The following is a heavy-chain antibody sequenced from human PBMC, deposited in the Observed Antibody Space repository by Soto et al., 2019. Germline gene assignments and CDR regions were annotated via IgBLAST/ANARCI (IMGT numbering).Heavy chain of an antibody. Sequence: QVQLVQSGAEVKKPGASVKVSCKASGYTFTNYAMHWVRQAPGQRLEWMGWINAGNGNTKYSQKFQGRVTITRDTSASTAYMELRSLRSEDTAVYYCARGGSLYWYFDLWGRGPLVTVSS. V-gene: IGHV1-3*01. J-gene: IGHJ2*01. CDR1: GYTFTNYA. CDR2: INAGNGNT. D-gene: IGHD1-26*01. CDR3: ARGGSLYWYFDL.